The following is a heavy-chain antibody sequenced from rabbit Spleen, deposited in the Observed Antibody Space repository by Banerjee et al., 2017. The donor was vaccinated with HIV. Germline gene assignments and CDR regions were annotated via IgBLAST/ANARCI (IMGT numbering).Heavy chain of an antibody. J-gene: IGHJ4*01. CDR1: GFSFSNGYY. D-gene: IGHD6-1*01. CDR3: ASAYSDVYFHL. Sequence: QQQLVESGGGLVKPGTSLTLTCKASGFSFSNGYYVSWVRQAPGKGLEWIGCIGTGSGSTWYATWAKGRFTVSKTSSTTVTLELTSVTAADTATYFCASAYSDVYFHLWGPGTLVTVS. V-gene: IGHV1S45*01. CDR2: IGTGSGST.